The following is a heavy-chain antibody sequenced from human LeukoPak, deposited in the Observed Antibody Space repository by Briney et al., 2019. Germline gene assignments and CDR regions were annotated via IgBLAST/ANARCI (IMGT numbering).Heavy chain of an antibody. V-gene: IGHV1-18*01. Sequence: ASVKVSCRASGYSFTNYGITWVRQPPGQGLEWMGWISAYNGNANYAQKLQGRVTMTTDTSTSTAYMELRSLRSDDTAVYYCARPLSRFGELYDAFDIWGQGTMVTVSS. J-gene: IGHJ3*02. CDR2: ISAYNGNA. CDR1: GYSFTNYG. D-gene: IGHD3-10*01. CDR3: ARPLSRFGELYDAFDI.